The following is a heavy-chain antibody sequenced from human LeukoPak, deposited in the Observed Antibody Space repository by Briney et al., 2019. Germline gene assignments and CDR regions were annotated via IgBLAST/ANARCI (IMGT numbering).Heavy chain of an antibody. J-gene: IGHJ4*02. Sequence: SVKVTCKASVGTFSSYAISWVRQAPAQGLDWMGGIIPIFGTANYAQKFQGRVTITTDESTSTAYMELSSLRSEDTAVYYCARGRSHYDSSGYYYDYWGQGTLVTVSS. CDR3: ARGRSHYDSSGYYYDY. D-gene: IGHD3-22*01. V-gene: IGHV1-69*05. CDR2: IIPIFGTA. CDR1: VGTFSSYA.